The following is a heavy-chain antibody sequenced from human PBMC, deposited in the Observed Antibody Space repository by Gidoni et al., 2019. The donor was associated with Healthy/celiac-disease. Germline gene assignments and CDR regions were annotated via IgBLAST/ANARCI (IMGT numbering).Heavy chain of an antibody. V-gene: IGHV3-23*01. J-gene: IGHJ4*02. CDR1: GFPFSCDA. CDR2: ISGRGGST. CDR3: AKGIQLWSGPDY. Sequence: EVQLLESGGGLVQPGGSLRLSCAASGFPFSCDAISWVRQAPGKGVGWVSAISGRGGSTYYADSVKGRFTSSRDNSKNTLYLQMNSLRAEDTAVYYCAKGIQLWSGPDYWGQGTLVTVSS. D-gene: IGHD5-18*01.